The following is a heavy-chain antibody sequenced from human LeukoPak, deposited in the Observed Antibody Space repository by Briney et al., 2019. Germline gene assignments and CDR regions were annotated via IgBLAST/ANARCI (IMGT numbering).Heavy chain of an antibody. CDR3: ARGEVGDILTGYNWFDP. D-gene: IGHD3-9*01. J-gene: IGHJ5*02. V-gene: IGHV4-59*01. Sequence: SETLSLTCAVYGGSFIGFHWNWIRQAPGKGLEWIGYIYYSGSTNYNPSLKSRVTISVDTSKNQFSLKLSSVTAADTAVYYCARGEVGDILTGYNWFDPWGQGTLVTVSS. CDR2: IYYSGST. CDR1: GGSFIGFH.